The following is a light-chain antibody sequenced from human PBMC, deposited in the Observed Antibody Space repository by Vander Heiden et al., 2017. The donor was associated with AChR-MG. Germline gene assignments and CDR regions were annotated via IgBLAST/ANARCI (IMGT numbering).Light chain of an antibody. CDR1: QRVLYSSNNRNY. V-gene: IGKV4-1*01. CDR2: WAS. CDR3: QQYYTSPLT. Sequence: GSLGERATINCKSSQRVLYSSNNRNYLAWYQQKPGQPPKLLIYWASTRESGVPDRFSGSGSGTDFTLTISSLQAEDVALYYCQQYYTSPLTFGGGTKVEIK. J-gene: IGKJ4*01.